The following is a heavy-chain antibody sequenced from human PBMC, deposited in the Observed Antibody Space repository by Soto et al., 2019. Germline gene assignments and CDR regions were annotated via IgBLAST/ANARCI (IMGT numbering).Heavy chain of an antibody. J-gene: IGHJ6*02. CDR3: ARDGRALSYYYGMDV. V-gene: IGHV1-18*01. D-gene: IGHD3-10*01. CDR1: GYTFTSYG. CDR2: ISAYNGNT. Sequence: ASVKVSCKASGYTFTSYGLSWVRQAPGQGLEWMGWISAYNGNTNYAQKLQGRVTMTTDTSTSTAYMELRSLRSDDTAVYYCARDGRALSYYYGMDVWGQGTTVTVSS.